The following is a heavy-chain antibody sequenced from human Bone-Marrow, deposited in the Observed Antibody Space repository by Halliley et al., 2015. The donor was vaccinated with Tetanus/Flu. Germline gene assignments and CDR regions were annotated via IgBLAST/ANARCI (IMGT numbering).Heavy chain of an antibody. CDR2: IWFDGSNQ. J-gene: IGHJ4*02. CDR3: VEGAGFDY. V-gene: IGHV3-33*03. Sequence: PGKGLEGVAVIWFDGSNQYYADSVKGRFTISRDNSKNTLFLQMNRLRAEDTAVYYCVEGAGFDYWGQGTLVTVSS.